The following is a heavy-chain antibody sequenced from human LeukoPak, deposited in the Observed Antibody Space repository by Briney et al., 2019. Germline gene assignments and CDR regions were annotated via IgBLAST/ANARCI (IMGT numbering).Heavy chain of an antibody. Sequence: GGSLRLSCAASGFTFSSYEMNWVRQAPGKGLEWVAVISYDGSNKYYADSVKGRFTISRDNSKNTLYLQMNSLRAEDTAVYYCARDPELSSPFDYWGQGTLVTVSS. CDR2: ISYDGSNK. J-gene: IGHJ4*02. CDR1: GFTFSSYE. D-gene: IGHD3-16*02. V-gene: IGHV3-30*04. CDR3: ARDPELSSPFDY.